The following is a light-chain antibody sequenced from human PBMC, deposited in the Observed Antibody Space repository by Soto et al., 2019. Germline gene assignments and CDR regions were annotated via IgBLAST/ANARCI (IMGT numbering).Light chain of an antibody. CDR3: QQYKSYSWS. CDR1: QTIDSW. V-gene: IGKV1-5*01. Sequence: DIQMTQSPSTLSASVGDRVTITCRASQTIDSWLAWYQQKPGKAPKLLIFDASNFESGIPSWFSGSGSGTEFTLTITSLQPDDFATYYCQQYKSYSWSFGQGTNVEIK. J-gene: IGKJ1*01. CDR2: DAS.